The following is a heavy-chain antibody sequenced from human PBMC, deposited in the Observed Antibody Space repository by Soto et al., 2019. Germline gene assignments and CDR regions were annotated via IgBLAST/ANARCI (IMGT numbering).Heavy chain of an antibody. Sequence: QVQRVQSGAEVKKPGSSLKFSCKPSGGGFGNYAISWVRQAPGQGLEWMGGITPIFGTANYAQRFQGRVTITADESTSTAYMELSSLRSEDTAVYYCARGWSYDILTGYSYWGQGTLVTVSS. CDR2: ITPIFGTA. V-gene: IGHV1-69*01. CDR1: GGGFGNYA. CDR3: ARGWSYDILTGYSY. J-gene: IGHJ4*02. D-gene: IGHD3-9*01.